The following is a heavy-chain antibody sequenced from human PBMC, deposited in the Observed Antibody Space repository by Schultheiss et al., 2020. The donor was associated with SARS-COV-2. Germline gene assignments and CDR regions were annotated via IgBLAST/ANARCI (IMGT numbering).Heavy chain of an antibody. CDR2: ISYDGSNK. CDR1: GFTFSSYS. Sequence: GGSLRLSCAASGFTFSSYSMNWVRQAPGKGLEWVAVISYDGSNKYYADSVKGRFTISRDNSKNTLYLQMNSLRAEDTAVYYCARDRGSLGDYWGQGTLVTVSS. D-gene: IGHD1-26*01. V-gene: IGHV3-30*03. J-gene: IGHJ4*02. CDR3: ARDRGSLGDY.